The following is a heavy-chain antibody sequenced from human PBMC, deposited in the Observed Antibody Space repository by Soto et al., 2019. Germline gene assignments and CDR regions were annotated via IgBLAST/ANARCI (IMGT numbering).Heavy chain of an antibody. D-gene: IGHD1-26*01. J-gene: IGHJ4*02. CDR1: GVSVSSGSYY. CDR3: ASGISGSYHFDY. V-gene: IGHV4-61*01. Sequence: PSETLSLTCTVSGVSVSSGSYYWSWIRQPPGKGLEWIGYIYYSGSTNYNPSLKSRVTISVDTSKNQFSLKLSSVTAADTAVYYCASGISGSYHFDYWGQGTLVTVSS. CDR2: IYYSGST.